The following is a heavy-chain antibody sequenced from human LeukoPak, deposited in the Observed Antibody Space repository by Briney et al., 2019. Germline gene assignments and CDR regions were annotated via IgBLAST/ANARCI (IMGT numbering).Heavy chain of an antibody. J-gene: IGHJ4*02. V-gene: IGHV5-51*01. CDR2: IYPGDSDT. CDR3: TRMPTVATIDY. Sequence: LEEPLKISCKGSGYSFTTYSIAWVRQIPGKGLEWMGIIYPGDSDTRYSPSFQGQVTISADKSISTAYLQWSSLRASDTAIYYCTRMPTVATIDYWGQGTLVTVSS. CDR1: GYSFTTYS. D-gene: IGHD5-12*01.